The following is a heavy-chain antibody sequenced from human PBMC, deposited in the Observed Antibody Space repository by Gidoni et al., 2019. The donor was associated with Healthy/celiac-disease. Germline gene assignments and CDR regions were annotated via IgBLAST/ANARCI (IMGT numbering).Heavy chain of an antibody. CDR3: ARVGGPVKPEDY. D-gene: IGHD2-15*01. CDR1: GFTFSSYS. J-gene: IGHJ4*02. Sequence: EVQLVESGGGLVKPGGSLSLSCAASGFTFSSYSMNWVRQAPGKGLEWVSSISSSSSYIYYADSVKGRFTISRDNAKNSLYLQMNSLRAEDTAVYYCARVGGPVKPEDYWGQGTLVTVSS. CDR2: ISSSSSYI. V-gene: IGHV3-21*01.